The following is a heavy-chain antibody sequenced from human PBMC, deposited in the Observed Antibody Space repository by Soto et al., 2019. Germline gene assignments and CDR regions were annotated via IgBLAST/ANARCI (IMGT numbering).Heavy chain of an antibody. CDR2: IHYSGSS. D-gene: IGHD1-1*01. Sequence: LTCTVSDGSINSYFWSWIRQPPGKGLEWIGYIHYSGSSNYNPSLKSRVTMSVDSSKNQFSLELSSLTAADTAVYYCARVNQLAPKRNAFDIWGQGTKVTVSS. CDR1: DGSINSYF. V-gene: IGHV4-59*01. J-gene: IGHJ3*02. CDR3: ARVNQLAPKRNAFDI.